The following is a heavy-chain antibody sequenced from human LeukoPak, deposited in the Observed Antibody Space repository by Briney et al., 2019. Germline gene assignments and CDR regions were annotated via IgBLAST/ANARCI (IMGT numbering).Heavy chain of an antibody. V-gene: IGHV3-21*01. CDR2: ISTSSSYI. CDR3: ARDHNYYGSGSYFY. D-gene: IGHD3-10*01. Sequence: GGSLRLSCAASGFTFSTYSMNWVRQAPGKGLEWVSSISTSSSYIYYADSVKGRFTISRDNAKNSLYLQMNSLRAEDTAVYYCARDHNYYGSGSYFYWGQGTLVTVSS. CDR1: GFTFSTYS. J-gene: IGHJ4*02.